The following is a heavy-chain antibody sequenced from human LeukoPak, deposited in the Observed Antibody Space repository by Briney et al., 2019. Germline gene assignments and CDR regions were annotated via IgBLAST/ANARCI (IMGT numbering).Heavy chain of an antibody. CDR3: ARGGGYYDFDY. D-gene: IGHD3-22*01. CDR1: GGSISSSSYY. J-gene: IGHJ4*02. Sequence: PSETLSLTCTVSGGSISSSSYYWGWIRQPPGTGLEWIGSIYYSVSTYYNVSLKSRVTISVDTSKNQFSLKLSSVTAADTAVYYCARGGGYYDFDYWGQGTLVTVSS. V-gene: IGHV4-39*07. CDR2: IYYSVST.